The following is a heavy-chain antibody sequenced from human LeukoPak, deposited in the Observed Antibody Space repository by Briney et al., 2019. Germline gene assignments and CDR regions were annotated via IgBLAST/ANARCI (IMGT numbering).Heavy chain of an antibody. Sequence: GGSLTLSCAASGFIFSAYSMNWVRQAPGKGLEWVSSFISRESYIYYADSVRGRFTLSRDNAKNSLYLQMNSLRAEGTAVYYCATSGYYYGLGHPWGQGTLVSVS. D-gene: IGHD5-18*01. J-gene: IGHJ5*02. V-gene: IGHV3-21*01. CDR2: FISRESYI. CDR3: ATSGYYYGLGHP. CDR1: GFIFSAYS.